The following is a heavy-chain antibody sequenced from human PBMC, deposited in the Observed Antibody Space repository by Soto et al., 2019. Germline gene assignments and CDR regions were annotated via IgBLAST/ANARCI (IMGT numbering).Heavy chain of an antibody. D-gene: IGHD3-3*01. Sequence: GGSLRLSCAASGFTFSSYGMHWVRQAPGKGLEWVAVISYDGSNKYYADSVKGRFTISRDNSKNTLYLQMNSLRAEDTAVYYCAKDLFGRGTGYYYYYGMDVWGQGTTVTVSS. CDR3: AKDLFGRGTGYYYYYGMDV. J-gene: IGHJ6*02. V-gene: IGHV3-30*18. CDR2: ISYDGSNK. CDR1: GFTFSSYG.